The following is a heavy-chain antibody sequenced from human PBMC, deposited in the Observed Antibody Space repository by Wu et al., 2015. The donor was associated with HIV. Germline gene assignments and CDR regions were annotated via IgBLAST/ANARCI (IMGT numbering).Heavy chain of an antibody. CDR1: GYTFIDYY. Sequence: QVQLVQSGAEVKKPGASVKVSCKASGYTFIDYYMHWVRQAPGQGLEWMGWINPNSGGTNYAQKFQGRVTMTRDTSISTAYMELSRLRSDDTAVYYCARSHYYGSGSHASYYYYGMDVWDQGTTVTVSS. V-gene: IGHV1-2*02. J-gene: IGHJ6*02. CDR3: ARSHYYGSGSHASYYYYGMDV. D-gene: IGHD3-10*01. CDR2: INPNSGGT.